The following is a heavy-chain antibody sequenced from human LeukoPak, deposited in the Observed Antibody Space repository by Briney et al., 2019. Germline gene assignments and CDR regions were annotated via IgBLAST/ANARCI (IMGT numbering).Heavy chain of an antibody. Sequence: GESLKISCKGSGYSFTSHWIGWVRQMPGKGLGWLGIIYPGDSDTRFCPSFQGQVTISADKSISTAYLQWSSLKASDTAMYYCARHAPYGSGSYYSGMDVWGKGTTVTVSS. CDR3: ARHAPYGSGSYYSGMDV. V-gene: IGHV5-51*01. CDR2: IYPGDSDT. CDR1: GYSFTSHW. D-gene: IGHD3-10*01. J-gene: IGHJ6*04.